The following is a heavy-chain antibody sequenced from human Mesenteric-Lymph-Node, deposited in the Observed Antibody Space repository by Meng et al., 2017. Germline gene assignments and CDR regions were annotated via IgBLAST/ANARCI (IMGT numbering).Heavy chain of an antibody. CDR2: ISAYNGNT. CDR3: ARVEVGITSGDY. Sequence: QVQLVQSGSELKRPGASGKVSCKASGYTFTSYYMHWVRQAPGQGLEWMGWISAYNGNTNYAQTLQGRVTMTTDTSTSTAYMELGSLRSDDTAVYYCARVEVGITSGDYWGQGTLVTVSS. D-gene: IGHD1-26*01. CDR1: GYTFTSYY. V-gene: IGHV1-18*04. J-gene: IGHJ4*02.